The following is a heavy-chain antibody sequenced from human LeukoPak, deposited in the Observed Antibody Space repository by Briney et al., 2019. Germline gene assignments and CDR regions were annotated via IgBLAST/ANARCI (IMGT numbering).Heavy chain of an antibody. CDR3: ARGPPRDFVTSGFYYNY. Sequence: SETLSLTCTVSGGSISSYYWSWIRQPAGKGLEWIGRIYTSGSTNYNPSLKSRVTMSVDTSKNQFSLKLSSVTAADTAVYYCARGPPRDFVTSGFYYNYWGQGTRVTVSS. D-gene: IGHD3-22*01. V-gene: IGHV4-4*07. CDR1: GGSISSYY. J-gene: IGHJ4*02. CDR2: IYTSGST.